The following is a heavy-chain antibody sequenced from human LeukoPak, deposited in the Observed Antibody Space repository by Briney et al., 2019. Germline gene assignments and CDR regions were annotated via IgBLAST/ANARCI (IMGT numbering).Heavy chain of an antibody. CDR3: ASTRNSGSSPPDLDY. J-gene: IGHJ4*02. CDR1: GFTVSSNY. D-gene: IGHD1-26*01. CDR2: IYSGGST. Sequence: GGSLRLSCAASGFTVSSNYMSWVRQAPGRGLEWVSVIYSGGSTYYADSVKGRFTISRDNAKNSLYLQMNSLRAEDTAVYYCASTRNSGSSPPDLDYWGQGTLVTVSS. V-gene: IGHV3-66*01.